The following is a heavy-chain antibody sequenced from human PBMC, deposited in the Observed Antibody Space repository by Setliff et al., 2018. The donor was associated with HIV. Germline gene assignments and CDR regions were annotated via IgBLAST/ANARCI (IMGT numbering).Heavy chain of an antibody. V-gene: IGHV1-69*10. CDR3: ARGGVEMATIRAFDI. J-gene: IGHJ3*02. D-gene: IGHD5-12*01. Sequence: EASVKVSCQASGGTFSSYAISWVRQAPGQGLEWMGGIIPILGIANYAQKFQGRVTITADKSTSTAYMELSSLRSEDTAVYYCARGGVEMATIRAFDIWGQGTMVTVSS. CDR2: IIPILGIA. CDR1: GGTFSSYA.